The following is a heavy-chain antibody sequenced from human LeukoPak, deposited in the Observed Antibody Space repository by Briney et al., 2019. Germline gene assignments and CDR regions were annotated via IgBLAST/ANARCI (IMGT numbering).Heavy chain of an antibody. Sequence: KPSETLSLTCTVSGGSISSSSYYWGWIRQPPGKGLEWIGSIYYSGSANYNPSLKSRVIISVDTSKNQFSLKLSPVIAADTAVYYCARVGVDYSGNIIKYFYDYWGPGTLVTVSS. D-gene: IGHD4-23*01. CDR2: IYYSGSA. CDR1: GGSISSSSYY. CDR3: ARVGVDYSGNIIKYFYDY. J-gene: IGHJ4*02. V-gene: IGHV4-39*07.